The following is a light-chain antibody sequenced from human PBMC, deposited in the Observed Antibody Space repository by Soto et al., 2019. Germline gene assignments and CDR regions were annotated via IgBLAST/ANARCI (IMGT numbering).Light chain of an antibody. CDR1: QSVSSSS. J-gene: IGKJ5*01. CDR3: QHYGRSPPIT. Sequence: EIVLTQSPGTLSLSPGERATLSCRASQSVSSSSLAWYRQRPVQAPSLLIYGASRRATGIPDRFSGSGSGTDFTLIISSLAPEDVAVYYCQHYGRSPPITFGQGTRLDIK. CDR2: GAS. V-gene: IGKV3-20*01.